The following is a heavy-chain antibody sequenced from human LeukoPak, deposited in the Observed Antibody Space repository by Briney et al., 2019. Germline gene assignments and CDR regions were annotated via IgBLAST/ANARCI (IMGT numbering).Heavy chain of an antibody. CDR2: ISSSGSTI. V-gene: IGHV3-11*04. CDR3: AKEYDSGGYGAYFDY. J-gene: IGHJ4*02. CDR1: GFTFSDYY. Sequence: PGGSLRLSCAASGFTFSDYYMSWIRQAPGKGLEWVSYISSSGSTIYYADSVKGRFTLSRDNSRNTLDLQMNSLGPEDTAVYYCAKEYDSGGYGAYFDYWGQGTLVAVSS. D-gene: IGHD3-10*01.